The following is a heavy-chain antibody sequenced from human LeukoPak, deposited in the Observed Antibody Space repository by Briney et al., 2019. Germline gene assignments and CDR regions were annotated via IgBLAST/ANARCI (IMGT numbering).Heavy chain of an antibody. J-gene: IGHJ4*02. D-gene: IGHD6-13*01. CDR2: VNNDGSTT. CDR3: LAAAGTIG. V-gene: IGHV3-74*01. Sequence: GGSLRLSCAASGFTFSSYWMHWVRQAPGKGLVWVSRVNNDGSTTSYADSVRGRFTISRDNTKNTLYRQMNSLRAEDTAVYFCLAAAGTIGWGQGTLVTVSS. CDR1: GFTFSSYW.